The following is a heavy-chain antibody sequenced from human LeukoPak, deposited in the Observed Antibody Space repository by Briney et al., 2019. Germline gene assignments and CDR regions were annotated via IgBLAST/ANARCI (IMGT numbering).Heavy chain of an antibody. V-gene: IGHV4-59*01. CDR1: GGSISNYY. D-gene: IGHD3-22*01. J-gene: IGHJ5*02. CDR2: IYYSGNT. Sequence: SETLSLTCTVSGGSISNYYWSWIRQPPGKGLEWNGYIYYSGNTNYNPSLKSRVNISVDTSKNQFSLKLSSVTAADTAVYYCARDRGYYESSGYDLNWFDPWGQGTLVTVSS. CDR3: ARDRGYYESSGYDLNWFDP.